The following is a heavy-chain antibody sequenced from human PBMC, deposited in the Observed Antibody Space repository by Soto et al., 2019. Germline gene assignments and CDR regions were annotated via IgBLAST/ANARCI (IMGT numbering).Heavy chain of an antibody. CDR3: AQDPRRPDFILNWCGP. J-gene: IGHJ5*02. Sequence: SVKVSCKAPGGTFTTNGIIWVRQAPGQGLEWMGGIVSVFGSTKYAQKFQGRLTITADRSTNTAYMELSSLRYEDTATHDGAQDPRRPDFILNWCGPCGQGTLLTFSS. D-gene: IGHD3-9*01. CDR2: IVSVFGST. V-gene: IGHV1-69*06. CDR1: GGTFTTNG.